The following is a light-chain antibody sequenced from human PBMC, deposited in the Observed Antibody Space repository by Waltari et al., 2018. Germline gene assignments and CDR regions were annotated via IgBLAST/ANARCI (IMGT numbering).Light chain of an antibody. CDR3: QQYNIGAT. J-gene: IGKJ3*01. Sequence: EIVMTQSPVMLSVSPGERVTLSCRARQSVSSNLAWYQQRQGQAPRLLIYATSTRATGVPARFSGSGSGTEFSLTISSLQSEDLAVYYCQQYNIGATFGPGTKVDIK. CDR1: QSVSSN. CDR2: ATS. V-gene: IGKV3-15*01.